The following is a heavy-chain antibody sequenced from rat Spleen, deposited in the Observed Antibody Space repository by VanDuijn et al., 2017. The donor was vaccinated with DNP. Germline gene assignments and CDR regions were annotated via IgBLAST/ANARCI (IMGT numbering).Heavy chain of an antibody. D-gene: IGHD1-11*01. V-gene: IGHV5-25*01. J-gene: IGHJ3*01. CDR2: IGPDGHIT. CDR1: GFTFTDND. CDR3: TTHGASYGLNWFAY. Sequence: EGRLVESGGGLVQPGGSLRLSCAASGFTFTDNDMAWVRQAPKKGLEWVASIGPDGHITYYRDSVKGRFTISRDNAKNTLYLQMDSLRSEDTATYYCTTHGASYGLNWFAYWGQGTLVTVSS.